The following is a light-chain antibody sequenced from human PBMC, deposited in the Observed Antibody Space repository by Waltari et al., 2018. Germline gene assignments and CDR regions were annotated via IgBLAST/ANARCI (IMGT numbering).Light chain of an antibody. CDR2: EVT. CDR3: YSYAGGRV. V-gene: IGLV2-23*02. J-gene: IGLJ1*01. CDR1: SSDVGSSNL. Sequence: QSALTQPASVSGSPGQSITISCTGSSSDVGSSNLVSWYLHHPGKAPKLIISEVTRRPAGVSNRFSGSKSGNTASLTISGLQAEDEADYYCYSYAGGRVFGTGTKVTVL.